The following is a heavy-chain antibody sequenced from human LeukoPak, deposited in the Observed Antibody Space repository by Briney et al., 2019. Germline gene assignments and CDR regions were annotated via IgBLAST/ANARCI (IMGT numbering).Heavy chain of an antibody. CDR3: ARGSFSVVAADYYYYYYMDV. J-gene: IGHJ6*03. V-gene: IGHV1-69*13. Sequence: SVKVSCKASGGTFSSYAISWVRQAPGQGLEWMGGIIPIVGTANYAQKFQGRVTITADESTGTAYMELSSLRSEDTAVYYCARGSFSVVAADYYYYYYMDVWGKGTTVTISS. D-gene: IGHD2-15*01. CDR1: GGTFSSYA. CDR2: IIPIVGTA.